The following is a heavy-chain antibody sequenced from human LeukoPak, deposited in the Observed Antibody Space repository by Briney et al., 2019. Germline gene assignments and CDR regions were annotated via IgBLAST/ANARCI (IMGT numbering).Heavy chain of an antibody. CDR3: GRDLSGYRGFDY. CDR1: EFPFSSYG. Sequence: GGSLRLSCAASEFPFSSYGMHWVRQAPGKGLEWVAVIWYDGSNKYYADSVKGRFTISRDNSKNTLYLQMNSPRAEDTAVYYCGRDLSGYRGFDYWGQGTLVTVSS. V-gene: IGHV3-33*01. D-gene: IGHD5-18*01. J-gene: IGHJ4*02. CDR2: IWYDGSNK.